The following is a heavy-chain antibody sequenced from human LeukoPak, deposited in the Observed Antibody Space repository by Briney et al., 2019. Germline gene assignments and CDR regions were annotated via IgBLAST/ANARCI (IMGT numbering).Heavy chain of an antibody. CDR1: GGTFSSYA. V-gene: IGHV1-69*13. Sequence: GASVKVSCKASGGTFSSYAISWVRQAPGQGLEWMGGILPIFGTANYAQKFQGRVTITADESTSTAYMELSSLRSEDTAVYYCARNPVYYYDSPAMGIFDYWGQGTLVTVSS. D-gene: IGHD3-22*01. J-gene: IGHJ4*02. CDR3: ARNPVYYYDSPAMGIFDY. CDR2: ILPIFGTA.